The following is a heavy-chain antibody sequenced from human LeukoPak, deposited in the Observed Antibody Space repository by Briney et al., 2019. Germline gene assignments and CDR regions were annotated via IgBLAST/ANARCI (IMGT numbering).Heavy chain of an antibody. CDR1: GFTFSNYA. V-gene: IGHV3-30-3*01. Sequence: GGSLRLSCAAFGFTFSNYAMHWVRQAPGKGLEWVAVISYDGNNKYYADSVKGRFIISRDNSKNTLYLQMNSLRPEDTTVYYCARDPKGGFSYGWGAFDIWGQGTMVTVSS. D-gene: IGHD5-18*01. CDR2: ISYDGNNK. J-gene: IGHJ3*02. CDR3: ARDPKGGFSYGWGAFDI.